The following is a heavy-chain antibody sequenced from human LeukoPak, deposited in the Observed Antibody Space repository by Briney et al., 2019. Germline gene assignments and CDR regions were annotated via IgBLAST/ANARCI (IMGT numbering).Heavy chain of an antibody. CDR3: ARAWDTAAPYYFDY. V-gene: IGHV3-33*01. J-gene: IGHJ4*02. D-gene: IGHD6-6*01. CDR2: IWYDGSNK. Sequence: GRSLRLSCAASRFTFSSYGMHWVRQAPGKGLEWVAVIWYDGSNKYYADSVKGRFTISRDNSKNTLYLQMNSLRAEDTAVYYCARAWDTAAPYYFDYWGQGTLVTVSS. CDR1: RFTFSSYG.